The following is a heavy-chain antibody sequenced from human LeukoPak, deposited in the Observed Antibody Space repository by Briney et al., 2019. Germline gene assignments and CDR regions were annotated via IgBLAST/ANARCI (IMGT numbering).Heavy chain of an antibody. V-gene: IGHV4-4*07. CDR3: ARAATKPNYYYYYMDV. Sequence: PSETLSLTCTVSGGSISSYYWNWIRQPAGKGLEWIGRIYTSGSTNYNPSLKSRVTMSVDTSKNQFSLKLSSVTAADTAIYYCARAATKPNYYYYYMDVWGKGTTVTVSS. D-gene: IGHD5-24*01. J-gene: IGHJ6*03. CDR2: IYTSGST. CDR1: GGSISSYY.